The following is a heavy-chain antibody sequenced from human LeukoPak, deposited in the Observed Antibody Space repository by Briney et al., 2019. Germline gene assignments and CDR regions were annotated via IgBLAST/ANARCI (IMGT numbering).Heavy chain of an antibody. V-gene: IGHV3-23*01. CDR1: GFTFSSCA. CDR2: ISISGENT. Sequence: GGSLRLSSAASGFTFSSCAMSWVRQAPGKGLEWVSAISISGENTYYADSVKGPFTISRDTSRNTLYLQMHSLRAEDTAVYYCARLISTSSSRFSDYWGQGTLVTVSS. CDR3: ARLISTSSSRFSDY. J-gene: IGHJ4*02. D-gene: IGHD6-6*01.